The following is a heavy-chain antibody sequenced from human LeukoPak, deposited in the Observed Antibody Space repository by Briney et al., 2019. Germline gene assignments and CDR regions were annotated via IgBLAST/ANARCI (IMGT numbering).Heavy chain of an antibody. CDR3: ARGKYSYGGSFDY. Sequence: PGGSLRLSCAASGFTFSSYDMHWVRQATGKGLEWVSAIGTAGDTYYPGSVKGRFTISRENAKNSLYLQMNSLRAGDTAVYYCARGKYSYGGSFDYWGQGTLVTVSS. CDR1: GFTFSSYD. J-gene: IGHJ4*02. V-gene: IGHV3-13*01. CDR2: IGTAGDT. D-gene: IGHD5-18*01.